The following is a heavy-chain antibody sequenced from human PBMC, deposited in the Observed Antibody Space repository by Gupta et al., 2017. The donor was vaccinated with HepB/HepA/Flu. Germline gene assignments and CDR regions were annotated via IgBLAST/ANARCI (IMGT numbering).Heavy chain of an antibody. D-gene: IGHD3-10*01. CDR1: GFSFSRHP. Sequence: QVQVVESGGGVVPPGRSLRLSCAASGFSFSRHPMHWARQAPGKGLEWVALISYDGNNVYYADSVKGRFTISKDHFKKTLYLQMNSLRAEDTAVYYCAKDQGGFGELLGHDYWGQGTLVTVSS. J-gene: IGHJ4*02. CDR2: ISYDGNNV. V-gene: IGHV3-30*18. CDR3: AKDQGGFGELLGHDY.